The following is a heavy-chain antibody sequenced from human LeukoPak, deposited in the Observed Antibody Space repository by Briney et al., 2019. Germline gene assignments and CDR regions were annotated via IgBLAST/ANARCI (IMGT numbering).Heavy chain of an antibody. D-gene: IGHD5-18*01. Sequence: GGSLRLSCAASGFTFSSYSMNWVRQAPGKGLEWVSSISSSSSYIYYADSVKGRFTISRDNAKNSLYLQMNSLRAEDTAVYYCAKDQLTGGYNYGYGTFDILGQGTMVTVSS. CDR3: AKDQLTGGYNYGYGTFDI. CDR1: GFTFSSYS. J-gene: IGHJ3*02. CDR2: ISSSSSYI. V-gene: IGHV3-21*04.